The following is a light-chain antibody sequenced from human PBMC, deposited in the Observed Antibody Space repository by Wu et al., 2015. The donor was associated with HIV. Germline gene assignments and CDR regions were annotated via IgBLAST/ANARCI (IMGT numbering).Light chain of an antibody. J-gene: IGKJ2*01. CDR2: GAS. CDR1: QSISSSY. V-gene: IGKV3-20*01. Sequence: EIVLTQSPGTLSLSPGERATLSCRASQSISSSYLAWYQQKPGQAPRLLIYGASSRATGIPDRFSGSGSGTDFTLTISRLEPEDFAVYYCQQYGSSPVTFGQGTKLEIK. CDR3: QQYGSSPVT.